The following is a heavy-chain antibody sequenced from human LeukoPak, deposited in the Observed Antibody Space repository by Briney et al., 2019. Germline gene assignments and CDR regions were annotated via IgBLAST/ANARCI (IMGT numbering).Heavy chain of an antibody. D-gene: IGHD3-10*01. Sequence: GGSLRLSCAASGSTFSSYWMNWVRQAPGKGLEWVSSIARSNYIYYADSVKGRFTISRDNAKNSLFLQMNSLRAEDTAVYYCATDLIHYYASGAKTWGQGTLVTVSS. J-gene: IGHJ5*02. CDR1: GSTFSSYW. CDR3: ATDLIHYYASGAKT. CDR2: IARSNYI. V-gene: IGHV3-21*01.